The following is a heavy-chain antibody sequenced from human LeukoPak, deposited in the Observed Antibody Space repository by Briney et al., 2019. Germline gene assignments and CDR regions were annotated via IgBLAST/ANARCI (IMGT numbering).Heavy chain of an antibody. CDR3: ARADCSSTSCYSNWFDP. CDR1: GYTFTGYY. CDR2: INPNSGGT. V-gene: IGHV1-2*04. Sequence: ASVKVSCKASGYTFTGYYMHWVRQAPGQGLEWMGWINPNSGGTNYAQKFQGWVTMTRDTSISTAYMELSRLRSDDTAVYYCARADCSSTSCYSNWFDPWGQGTLVTVSS. J-gene: IGHJ5*02. D-gene: IGHD2-2*01.